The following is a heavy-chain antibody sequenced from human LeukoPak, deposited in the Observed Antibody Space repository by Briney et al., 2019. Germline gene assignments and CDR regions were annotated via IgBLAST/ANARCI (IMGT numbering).Heavy chain of an antibody. CDR1: GGSISSYY. Sequence: SETLSLTCTVSGGSISSYYWSWIRQPPGKGLEWIGYIYYSGSTNYNPSLKSRVTISVDKSKNQFSLKLSSVTAADTAVYYCARGDPVAGDFDYWGQGTLVTVSS. CDR2: IYYSGST. J-gene: IGHJ4*02. V-gene: IGHV4-59*12. D-gene: IGHD6-19*01. CDR3: ARGDPVAGDFDY.